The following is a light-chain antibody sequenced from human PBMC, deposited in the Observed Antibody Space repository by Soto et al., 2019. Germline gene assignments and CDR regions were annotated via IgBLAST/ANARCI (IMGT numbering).Light chain of an antibody. Sequence: VMNQSPESLSLSPGARATLSCRASQSVSSNLAWYQQKPGQGPRLLIYGASSRATGTPDRFSGSGSGTDFTLTINRLEPEDFALYYCQQYGSSPPTFGQGGKV. CDR2: GAS. CDR3: QQYGSSPPT. J-gene: IGKJ1*01. V-gene: IGKV3-20*01. CDR1: QSVSSN.